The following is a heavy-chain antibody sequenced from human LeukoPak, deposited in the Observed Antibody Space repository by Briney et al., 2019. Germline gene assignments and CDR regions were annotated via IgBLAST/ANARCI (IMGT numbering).Heavy chain of an antibody. D-gene: IGHD5-12*01. J-gene: IGHJ4*02. CDR1: GDSISGNHW. Sequence: SETLSLTCAVSGDSISGNHWWSWLRQPPGKGLEWIGEIYHDGRTNHNPSLNSRLTISMDKSKNQFSLKLSSVTAADTAVYYCGRAGYYCIDHWGQGALVTVSS. V-gene: IGHV4-4*02. CDR3: GRAGYYCIDH. CDR2: IYHDGRT.